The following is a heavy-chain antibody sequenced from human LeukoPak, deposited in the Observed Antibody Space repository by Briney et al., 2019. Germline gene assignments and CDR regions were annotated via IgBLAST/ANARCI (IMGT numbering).Heavy chain of an antibody. CDR1: EFTFSSYA. CDR3: AKVGGSGWYFDY. CDR2: ISGSGGST. V-gene: IGHV3-23*01. J-gene: IGHJ4*02. D-gene: IGHD6-19*01. Sequence: PGGSLRLSCAVSEFTFSSYAMSWVRQAPGQGLDWVSAISGSGGSTYYADSVKGRFTISRDNSKNTLYLQMNSLRAEDTAVYYCAKVGGSGWYFDYWGQGTLVTVSS.